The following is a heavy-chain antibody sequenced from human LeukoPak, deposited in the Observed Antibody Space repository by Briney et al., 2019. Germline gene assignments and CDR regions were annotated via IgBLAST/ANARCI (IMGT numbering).Heavy chain of an antibody. CDR3: ARDVDTAMVDY. CDR2: INSDGSST. D-gene: IGHD5-18*01. CDR1: XFTXXXYW. Sequence: LXLSXAXSXFTXXXYWMHWVRQAPGXGLVWVSRINSDGSSTSYADSVKGRFTISRGNAKNTLYLQMNSLRAEDTAVYYCARDVDTAMVDYWGQGTLVTVSS. V-gene: IGHV3-74*01. J-gene: IGHJ4*02.